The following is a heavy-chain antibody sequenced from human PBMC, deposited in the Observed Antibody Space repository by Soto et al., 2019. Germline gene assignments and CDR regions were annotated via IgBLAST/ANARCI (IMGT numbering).Heavy chain of an antibody. CDR3: AKARAYYDLWTGIDF. CDR1: GWTSNTHD. J-gene: IGHJ4*02. D-gene: IGHD3-3*01. CDR2: ISYDGSNK. V-gene: IGHV3-30*18. Sequence: CRGGSGGSSGWTSNTHDRHWVRQAQGKGLEWVAVISYDGSNKYYADSVKGRFTISRDNSKNTLYLQMNSLRAEDTAVYYCAKARAYYDLWTGIDFSAQGPLATVSS.